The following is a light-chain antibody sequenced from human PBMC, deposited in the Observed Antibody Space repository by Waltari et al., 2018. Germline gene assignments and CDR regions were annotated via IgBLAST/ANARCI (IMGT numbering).Light chain of an antibody. V-gene: IGLV1-40*01. J-gene: IGLJ3*02. Sequence: QSVLTQPPSVSGAPGPRVTISCTGSSSNIGAGYDVQLYQRLPGAAPKLLIYNSFNRPSGVPDRFSGSKSGMSASLAITGLQAEDEADYYCQSYDNRLYGKRVFGGGTKLTVL. CDR1: SSNIGAGYD. CDR3: QSYDNRLYGKRV. CDR2: NSF.